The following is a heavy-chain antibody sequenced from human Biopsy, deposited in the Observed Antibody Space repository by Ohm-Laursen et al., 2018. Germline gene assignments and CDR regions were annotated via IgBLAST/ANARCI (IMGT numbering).Heavy chain of an antibody. CDR1: GLSFSTYG. D-gene: IGHD3-16*01. CDR2: IWYDGSKK. CDR3: ARDRLEESEINYYYGMDV. V-gene: IGHV3-33*01. J-gene: IGHJ6*02. Sequence: SLRLSCAASGLSFSTYGMHWVRQAPGKGLEWVAVIWYDGSKKYYADSVKGRFTITRDNSKNTLYLQMNSLRAEDTAVYYCARDRLEESEINYYYGMDVWGQGTTVTVSS.